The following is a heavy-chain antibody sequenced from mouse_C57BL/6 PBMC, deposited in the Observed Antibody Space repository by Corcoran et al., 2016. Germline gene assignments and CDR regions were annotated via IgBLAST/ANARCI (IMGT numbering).Heavy chain of an antibody. CDR2: INTYSGVP. CDR1: GYTFTTYG. V-gene: IGHV9-3*01. Sequence: QIQLVQSGPELKKPGETVKISCKASGYTFTTYGMSWVKQAPGKGLKWMGWINTYSGVPTYADDFKGRFAFSLETSASTAYLQINNLKNEDTATYFCARKGGLYDYPAWFAYWGQGTLVTVSA. J-gene: IGHJ3*01. CDR3: ARKGGLYDYPAWFAY. D-gene: IGHD2-4*01.